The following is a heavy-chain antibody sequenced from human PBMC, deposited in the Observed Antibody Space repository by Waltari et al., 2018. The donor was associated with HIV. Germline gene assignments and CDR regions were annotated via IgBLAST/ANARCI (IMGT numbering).Heavy chain of an antibody. Sequence: EVQLLESRGGLVQPGGSLRLSCPVPGFTFSSSAMSWVRQAPGKGLFWVSGISASGDKTYYADSVKGRFTISRHNSKKTLYLQMNSLTAEDTAVYHCANIPHYSSGRGWFDPWGQGTLVTVSS. V-gene: IGHV3-23*01. J-gene: IGHJ5*02. CDR3: ANIPHYSSGRGWFDP. CDR1: GFTFSSSA. D-gene: IGHD6-19*01. CDR2: ISASGDKT.